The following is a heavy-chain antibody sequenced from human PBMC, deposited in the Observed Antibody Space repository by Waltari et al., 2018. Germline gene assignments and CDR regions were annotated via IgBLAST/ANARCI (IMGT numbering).Heavy chain of an antibody. Sequence: QVQLQESGPGLVKPSETLSLTCTVSGGSISSYYWSWIRQPAGKGREWIGRIYTSGSTNYNPSLKSRVTMSVDTSKNQFSLKLSSVTAADTAVYYCARGLQGLGSWYGGYNWFDPWGQGTLVTVSS. CDR3: ARGLQGLGSWYGGYNWFDP. J-gene: IGHJ5*02. D-gene: IGHD6-13*01. CDR2: IYTSGST. V-gene: IGHV4-4*07. CDR1: GGSISSYY.